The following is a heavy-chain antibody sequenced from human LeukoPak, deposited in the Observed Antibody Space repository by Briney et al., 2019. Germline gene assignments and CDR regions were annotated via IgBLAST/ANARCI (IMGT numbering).Heavy chain of an antibody. Sequence: SETLSLTCTVSGGSISSYYWSWIRQPAGKGLEWIGRIYTSGSTNYNPSLKSRVTMSVDTSKNQFSLKLSSVTAADTAVYYCARDRSAGSYRYYMDVWGKGTTVTVSS. CDR1: GGSISSYY. V-gene: IGHV4-4*07. CDR3: ARDRSAGSYRYYMDV. CDR2: IYTSGST. J-gene: IGHJ6*03. D-gene: IGHD3-10*01.